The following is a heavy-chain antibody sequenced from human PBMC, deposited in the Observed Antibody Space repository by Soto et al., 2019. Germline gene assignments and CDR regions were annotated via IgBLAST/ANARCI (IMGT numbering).Heavy chain of an antibody. V-gene: IGHV3-23*01. CDR1: GFSFNSYA. Sequence: EVHLLESGGGLVQPGGSLRLSCADSGFSFNSYAMVCVRQAPGKGLEWVSVISARGGSSYFADSVKGRFTISRDNSKNVLSLEMNSLRAEDTAIYFCAKGSIEYSASVDNWGQGPLVCVTS. D-gene: IGHD5-12*01. J-gene: IGHJ4*02. CDR2: ISARGGSS. CDR3: AKGSIEYSASVDN.